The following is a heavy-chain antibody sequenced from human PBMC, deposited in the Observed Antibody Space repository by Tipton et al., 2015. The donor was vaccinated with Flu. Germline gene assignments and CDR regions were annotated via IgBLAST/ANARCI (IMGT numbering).Heavy chain of an antibody. V-gene: IGHV4-39*01. D-gene: IGHD3-10*02. CDR3: ARLSYYDVDLKNFYFDY. CDR1: GGSISSSSYN. CDR2: IYYSGRA. J-gene: IGHJ4*02. Sequence: TLSLTCTVSGGSISSSSYNWGWIRQPPGKGLEWIGSIYYSGRAYYNPSLKSRVTMSVDTSKNQFSLKLNSVSAADTAVYYCARLSYYDVDLKNFYFDYWGQGALVTVSS.